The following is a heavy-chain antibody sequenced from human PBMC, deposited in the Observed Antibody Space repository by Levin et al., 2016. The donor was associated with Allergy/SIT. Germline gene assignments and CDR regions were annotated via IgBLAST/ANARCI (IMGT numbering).Heavy chain of an antibody. CDR1: GFPLSSYG. J-gene: IGHJ4*02. Sequence: GESLKISCAASGFPLSSYGMHWVRQAPGKGLEWVAFIRDDGSYKYYADSVKGRFTISRDNSKNTLYLQMNSLRAEDTAMYYCATRDHWGQGTLVTVSS. V-gene: IGHV3-30*02. CDR2: IRDDGSYK. CDR3: ATRDH.